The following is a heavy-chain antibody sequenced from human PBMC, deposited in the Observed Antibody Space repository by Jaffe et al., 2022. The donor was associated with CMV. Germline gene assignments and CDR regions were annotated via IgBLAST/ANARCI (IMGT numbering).Heavy chain of an antibody. V-gene: IGHV3-21*01. D-gene: IGHD6-6*01. CDR1: GFTFSSYS. CDR2: ISSSSSYI. CDR3: ARAPGIAARPVWFDP. J-gene: IGHJ5*02. Sequence: EVQLVESGGGLVKPGGSLRLSCAASGFTFSSYSMNWVRQAPGKGLEWVSSISSSSSYIYYADSVKGRFTISRDNAKNSLYLQMNSLRAEDTAVYYCARAPGIAARPVWFDPWGQGTLVTVSS.